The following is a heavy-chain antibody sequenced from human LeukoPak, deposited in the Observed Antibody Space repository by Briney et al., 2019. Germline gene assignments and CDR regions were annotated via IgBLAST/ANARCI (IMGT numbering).Heavy chain of an antibody. CDR3: ARELVRGVIWDY. CDR1: GGSISSSSYH. Sequence: RTSETLSLTCTISGGSISSSSYHWGWIRQPPGKGLEWIGSIYYSGSTYYNPSLKSRVTISVDTSKNKFSLKLSSVTAADTAVYYCARELVRGVIWDYWGQGTLVTVSS. J-gene: IGHJ4*02. D-gene: IGHD3-10*01. CDR2: IYYSGST. V-gene: IGHV4-39*07.